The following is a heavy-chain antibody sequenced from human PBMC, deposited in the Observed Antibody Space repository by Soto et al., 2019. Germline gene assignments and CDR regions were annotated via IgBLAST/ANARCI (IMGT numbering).Heavy chain of an antibody. Sequence: QVQLVESGGGVVQPGRSLRLSCAASGFSFSTFGMHWVRQVPGKGLEWVAVISDDGDDNRYARFAKGRFIISRDNSKNTLYLQMNSLRVEDTAVYFCAKGRGGPMDDRFDYWGQGVLVTVSS. D-gene: IGHD3-10*01. V-gene: IGHV3-30*18. CDR1: GFSFSTFG. J-gene: IGHJ4*02. CDR3: AKGRGGPMDDRFDY. CDR2: ISDDGDDN.